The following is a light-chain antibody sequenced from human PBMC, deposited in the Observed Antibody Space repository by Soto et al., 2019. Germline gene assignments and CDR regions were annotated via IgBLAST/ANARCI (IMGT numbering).Light chain of an antibody. CDR1: SSNIGAGYD. J-gene: IGLJ2*01. V-gene: IGLV1-40*01. CDR3: QSYDSGLSGYVV. CDR2: GNS. Sequence: QSVLTQPPSVSGAPGQRVTISCTGSSSNIGAGYDVHWYQQLPGTAPKLLIYGNSNRPSGVPDRFSGSKSGTSASLVITGLQAEDEADYFCQSYDSGLSGYVVFGGGTKLTVL.